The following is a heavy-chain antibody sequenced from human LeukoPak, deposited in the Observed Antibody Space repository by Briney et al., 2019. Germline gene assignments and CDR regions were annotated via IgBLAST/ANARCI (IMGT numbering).Heavy chain of an antibody. CDR1: GYTFTGYY. CDR3: ATGSYSSSWYYFDY. J-gene: IGHJ4*02. V-gene: IGHV1-24*01. CDR2: FDPEDGET. Sequence: ASVKVSCKASGYTFTGYYMHWVRQAPGKGLEWMGGFDPEDGETIYAQKFQGRVTMTEDTSTDTAYMELSSLRSEDTAVYYCATGSYSSSWYYFDYWGQGTLVTVSS. D-gene: IGHD6-13*01.